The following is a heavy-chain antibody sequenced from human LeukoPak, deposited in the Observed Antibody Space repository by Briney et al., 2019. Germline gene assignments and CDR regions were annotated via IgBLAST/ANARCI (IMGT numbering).Heavy chain of an antibody. V-gene: IGHV1-46*01. CDR1: GYTFTSYY. CDR2: INPSGGST. Sequence: ASLKVSCKASGYTFTSYYMHWVRQAPGQGLEWMGIINPSGGSTSYAQKFQGRVTMTRDMATSTDYMEVNSLRSEDTAVYYCARDNSMGDSAWWFDPWGQGTLVTVSS. J-gene: IGHJ5*02. CDR3: ARDNSMGDSAWWFDP. D-gene: IGHD5-12*01.